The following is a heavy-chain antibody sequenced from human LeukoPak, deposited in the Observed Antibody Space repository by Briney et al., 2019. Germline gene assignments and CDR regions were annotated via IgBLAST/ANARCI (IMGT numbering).Heavy chain of an antibody. Sequence: SGPTLVRPTQTLTLTCTFSGFSLSTSGVGVGWIRQPPGKALEWLALIYWNDDKRYSPSLKSRLTITKDTSKNQVVLTMTNMDPVDTATYYCALSYYYDSSGSYYYYGMGVWGQGTTVTVSS. CDR3: ALSYYYDSSGSYYYYGMGV. CDR1: GFSLSTSGVG. D-gene: IGHD3-22*01. V-gene: IGHV2-5*01. CDR2: IYWNDDK. J-gene: IGHJ6*02.